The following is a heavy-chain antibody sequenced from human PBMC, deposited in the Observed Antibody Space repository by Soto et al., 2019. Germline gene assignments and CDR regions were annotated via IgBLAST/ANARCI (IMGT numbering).Heavy chain of an antibody. J-gene: IGHJ4*02. Sequence: GSLRLSCAASGFTVSSYAMHWVRQAPGKGLEWVAVISYDGSNKYYADSVKVRFTISRDNSKNTLYLQMNSLRAEDTAVYYCARDSGIAVAGSPIDYWGQGTPVTVSS. CDR1: GFTVSSYA. CDR2: ISYDGSNK. D-gene: IGHD6-19*01. V-gene: IGHV3-30-3*01. CDR3: ARDSGIAVAGSPIDY.